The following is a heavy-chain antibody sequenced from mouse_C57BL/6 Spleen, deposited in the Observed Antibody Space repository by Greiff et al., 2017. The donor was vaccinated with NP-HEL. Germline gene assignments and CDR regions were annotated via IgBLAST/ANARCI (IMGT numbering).Heavy chain of an antibody. J-gene: IGHJ3*01. CDR1: GYTFTSYW. Sequence: QVQLQQPGAELVKPGASVKLSCKASGYTFTSYWMHWVKQRPGQGLEWIGMIHPNSGSTNYNEKFKSKATLTVDKSSSTAYMQLSSLTSEDSAVYYCARGRLLYSWFAYWGQGTLVTVSA. V-gene: IGHV1-64*01. CDR3: ARGRLLYSWFAY. CDR2: IHPNSGST. D-gene: IGHD1-1*01.